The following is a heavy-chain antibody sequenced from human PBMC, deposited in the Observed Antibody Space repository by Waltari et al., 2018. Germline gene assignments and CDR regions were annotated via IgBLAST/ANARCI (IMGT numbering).Heavy chain of an antibody. V-gene: IGHV3-23*04. J-gene: IGHJ4*02. CDR3: AKATPWGIAVAGAFDS. CDR1: GFTFSSYG. D-gene: IGHD6-19*01. CDR2: MSGFVVST. Sequence: VQLVESGGGVVQPGRSLRLSCAASGFTFSSYGMHWVRQAPGKGLEWVSGMSGFVVSTYYADSVKGRFTISRDNSKNTLYLQMNSLRAEDTAVYYCAKATPWGIAVAGAFDSWGQGTLVTVSS.